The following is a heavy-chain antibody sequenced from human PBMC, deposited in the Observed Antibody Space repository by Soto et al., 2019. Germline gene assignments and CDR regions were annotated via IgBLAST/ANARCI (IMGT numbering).Heavy chain of an antibody. V-gene: IGHV3-23*01. D-gene: IGHD2-8*02. Sequence: GGSLRLSCAASGFTFSSYAMSWLRQAPGKGLEWVSIISGSGGNTYYPDSVKGRFTISRDNSKNMLYLEMRALRAEDAAIYYCAKKDNGYWCSVWFQTWGQGTPVAASS. CDR2: ISGSGGNT. J-gene: IGHJ5*02. CDR1: GFTFSSYA. CDR3: AKKDNGYWCSVWFQT.